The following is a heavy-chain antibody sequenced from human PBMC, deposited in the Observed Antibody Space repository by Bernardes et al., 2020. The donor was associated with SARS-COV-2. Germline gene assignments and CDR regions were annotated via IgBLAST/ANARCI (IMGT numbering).Heavy chain of an antibody. CDR2: IQDSGNI. D-gene: IGHD3-22*01. V-gene: IGHV4-59*01. CDR1: GGSISGYY. Sequence: SETLSLTCTVPGGSISGYYWSWIRQSPGKGLEWIGHIQDSGNINHNPSPRSRAIISVDTSKNQFSLKLNSVTAADTAFYYCARDSFCCESGYYVDVFDIWGQGTMVTVSS. J-gene: IGHJ3*02. CDR3: ARDSFCCESGYYVDVFDI.